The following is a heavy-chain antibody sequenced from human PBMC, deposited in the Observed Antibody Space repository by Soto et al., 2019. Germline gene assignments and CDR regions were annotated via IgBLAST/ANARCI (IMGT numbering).Heavy chain of an antibody. CDR3: AYCGGDCYTAFDY. Sequence: SETLSLTCAVYGGSFSDHYWSWLRQPPGKGLEWIGEINHSGSTKYNPSLESRVTVLVETSKNEFSLKMSSVTAADTAVYYCAYCGGDCYTAFDYWGQGTLVTV. CDR2: INHSGST. CDR1: GGSFSDHY. V-gene: IGHV4-34*01. D-gene: IGHD2-21*02. J-gene: IGHJ4*02.